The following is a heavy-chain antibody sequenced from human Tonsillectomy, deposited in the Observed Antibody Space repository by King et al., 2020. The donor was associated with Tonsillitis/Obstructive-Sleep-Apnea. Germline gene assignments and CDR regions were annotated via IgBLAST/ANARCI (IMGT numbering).Heavy chain of an antibody. V-gene: IGHV3-53*01. D-gene: IGHD3-16*02. CDR2: IYSGGST. CDR1: GFTVSSNY. Sequence: DVQLVESGGGLIQPGGSLRLSCAASGFTVSSNYMSWVRQAPGKGLEGVSVIYSGGSTYYADSVKGRFTISRDNSKNTLYLQMNSLRAEDTAVYYCNYIWGSYRSPFSGDYWGQGTLVTVSS. J-gene: IGHJ4*02. CDR3: NYIWGSYRSPFSGDY.